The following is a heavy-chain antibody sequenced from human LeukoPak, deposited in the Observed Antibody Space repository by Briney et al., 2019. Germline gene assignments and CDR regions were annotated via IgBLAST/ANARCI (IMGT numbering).Heavy chain of an antibody. V-gene: IGHV3-64*01. CDR1: GFTFSSYA. Sequence: GGSLRLPCAASGFTFSSYAMHWVRQAPGKGLEYVSAISSNGGSTYYANSVKGRFTISRDNSKNTLYLQMGSLRAEDMAVYYCAKDRPYFDYWGQGNLVTVSS. J-gene: IGHJ4*02. CDR2: ISSNGGST. CDR3: AKDRPYFDY.